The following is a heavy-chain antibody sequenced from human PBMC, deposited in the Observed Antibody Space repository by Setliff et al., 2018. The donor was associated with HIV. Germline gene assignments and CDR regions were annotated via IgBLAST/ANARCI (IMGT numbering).Heavy chain of an antibody. CDR3: ARIAWPWWQWLVRSGKWYFDY. J-gene: IGHJ4*02. CDR1: GFTFSSHG. CDR2: IRYDGSDK. D-gene: IGHD6-19*01. Sequence: PGGSLRLSCAASGFTFSSHGMHWVRQAPGKGLEWVAFIRYDGSDKQYADSVKGRFTISRDNSKNTLYLQMNSLRTEDTAVYYCARIAWPWWQWLVRSGKWYFDYWGQGTLVTVSS. V-gene: IGHV3-30*02.